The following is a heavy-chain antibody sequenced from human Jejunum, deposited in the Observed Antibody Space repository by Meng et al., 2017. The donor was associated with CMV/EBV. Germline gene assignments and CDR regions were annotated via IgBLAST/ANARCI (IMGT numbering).Heavy chain of an antibody. D-gene: IGHD3-22*01. CDR1: GVTFSSYT. J-gene: IGHJ1*01. CDR2: ISPGSNYI. CDR3: ARGYYYDTSGYYVEYFQH. V-gene: IGHV3-21*01. Sequence: EVQLVESGGXLVKPGGPLRLSCAAPGVTFSSYTMNWVRQAPGKGLEWVSSISPGSNYIYYTDSVRGRFTISRDNAKNSLYLQMNSLRAEDTAVYYCARGYYYDTSGYYVEYFQHWGQGTLVTVSS.